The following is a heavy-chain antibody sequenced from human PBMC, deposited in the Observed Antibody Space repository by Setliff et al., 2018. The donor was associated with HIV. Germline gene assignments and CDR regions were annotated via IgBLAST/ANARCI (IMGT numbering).Heavy chain of an antibody. Sequence: PGEFLKISCKAVDYTFTTYWIGWVRQMPGEGLEWMGIIYPDDSNIRYNPSFQSQVTISADKSITTAYLEIHNLKASDTATYYCARRDGRSMNAFQIWGPGTMVTVSS. D-gene: IGHD6-13*01. CDR1: DYTFTTYW. CDR3: ARRDGRSMNAFQI. CDR2: IYPDDSNI. V-gene: IGHV5-51*01. J-gene: IGHJ3*01.